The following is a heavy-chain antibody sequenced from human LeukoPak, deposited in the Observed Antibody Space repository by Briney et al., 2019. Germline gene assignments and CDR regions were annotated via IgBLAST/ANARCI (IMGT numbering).Heavy chain of an antibody. CDR3: ARGDLKSGSN. Sequence: SQTLSLTCTVSGGSISSGNYYWSWIRQPPGKGLEWIGEINHSGSTNYNPSLKSRVTISVDTSKNQFSLKLSSVTAADTAVYYCARGDLKSGSNWGQGTLVTVSS. CDR1: GGSISSGNYY. V-gene: IGHV4-39*07. CDR2: INHSGST. J-gene: IGHJ4*02. D-gene: IGHD3-3*01.